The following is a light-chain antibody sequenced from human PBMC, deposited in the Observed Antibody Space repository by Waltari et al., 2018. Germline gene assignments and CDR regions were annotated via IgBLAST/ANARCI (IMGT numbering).Light chain of an antibody. CDR3: MQGTHWPII. V-gene: IGKV2-30*02. CDR1: QSLVHSNGDTY. CDR2: HVS. Sequence: DVVMTQSPLSLPVTLGQPASISCRSSQSLVHSNGDTYLNWFQQRPGQSPRRLIYHVSNREYGVADRFSGSGSGTDFTLKISRVEAEDVGVYYCMQGTHWPIIFGQGTRLEIK. J-gene: IGKJ5*01.